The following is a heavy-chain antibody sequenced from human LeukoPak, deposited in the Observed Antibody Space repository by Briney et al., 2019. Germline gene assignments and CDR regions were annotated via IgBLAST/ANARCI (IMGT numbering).Heavy chain of an antibody. CDR1: GYTLTELS. CDR3: GNWNDGMEAFDI. CDR2: FDPEDGET. V-gene: IGHV1-24*01. Sequence: ASVKVSSKVSGYTLTELSMHWVRQAPGKGLEWMGGFDPEDGETIYAQKFQGRVTMTEDTSTDTAYMELSSLRSEDTAVYYCGNWNDGMEAFDIWGQGTMVTVSS. J-gene: IGHJ3*02. D-gene: IGHD1-20*01.